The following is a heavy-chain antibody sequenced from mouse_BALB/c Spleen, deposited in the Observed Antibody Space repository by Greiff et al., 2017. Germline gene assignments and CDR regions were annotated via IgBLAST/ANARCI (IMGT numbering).Heavy chain of an antibody. CDR2: INPDSSTI. J-gene: IGHJ4*01. CDR1: GFTFSSFG. CDR3: ARGNYYAMDY. Sequence: EVMLVESGGGLVQPGGSRKLSCAASGFTFSSFGMHWVRQAPGKGLEWIGEINPDSSTINYTPSLKDKFIISRDNAKNTLYLQMSKVRSEDTALYYCARGNYYAMDYWGQGTSVTVSS. V-gene: IGHV4-1*02. D-gene: IGHD2-1*01.